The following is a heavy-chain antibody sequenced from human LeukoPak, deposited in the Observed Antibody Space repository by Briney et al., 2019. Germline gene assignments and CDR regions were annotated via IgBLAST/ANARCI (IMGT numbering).Heavy chain of an antibody. D-gene: IGHD2-21*02. CDR3: ARIPLRVVVTATVYYFDY. CDR2: ISAYNGNT. Sequence: ASVKVSCKASGYTFTSYGISWVRQAPGQGLEWMGWISAYNGNTNYAQKLQGRVTMTTDTSTSTAYMELRSLRSDDTAVYYCARIPLRVVVTATVYYFDYWGQGTLVTVSS. CDR1: GYTFTSYG. V-gene: IGHV1-18*01. J-gene: IGHJ4*02.